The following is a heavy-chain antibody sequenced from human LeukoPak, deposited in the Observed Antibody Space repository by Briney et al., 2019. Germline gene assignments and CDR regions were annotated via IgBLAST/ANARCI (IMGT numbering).Heavy chain of an antibody. CDR1: GGTFSSYT. Sequence: SVKVSCKASGGTFSSYTISWVRQAPGPGLEWMGRIIPILGIANYAQKFQSRVTITADKSTSTAYMELSSLRSEDTAVYYCARDRGVVGASNYFDYWGQGTLGTVSS. V-gene: IGHV1-69*04. D-gene: IGHD1-26*01. J-gene: IGHJ4*02. CDR3: ARDRGVVGASNYFDY. CDR2: IIPILGIA.